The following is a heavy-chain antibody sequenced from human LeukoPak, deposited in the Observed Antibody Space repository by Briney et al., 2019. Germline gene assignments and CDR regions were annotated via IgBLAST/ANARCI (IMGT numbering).Heavy chain of an antibody. CDR3: AKDRGSSWTSGQFFDY. CDR1: GFTFSSYS. D-gene: IGHD6-13*01. J-gene: IGHJ4*02. V-gene: IGHV3-23*01. Sequence: HPGGSLRLSCAASGFTFSSYSMNWVRQAPGKGLEWVSAISGSGGSTYYADSVKGRFTISRDNSKNTLYLQMNSLRAEDTAVYYCAKDRGSSWTSGQFFDYWGQGTLVTVSS. CDR2: ISGSGGST.